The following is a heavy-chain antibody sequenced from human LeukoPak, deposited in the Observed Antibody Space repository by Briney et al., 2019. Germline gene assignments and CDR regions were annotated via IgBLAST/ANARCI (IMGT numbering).Heavy chain of an antibody. Sequence: KPSETLSLTCTVSGGSISSYYWSWIRQPPGKGLEWIGYIYYSGSTNYNPSLKSRVTISVDTSKNQFSLKLSSVTAADTAVYYCARERWDTVTEEYYFDYWGQGTLVTVSS. CDR3: ARERWDTVTEEYYFDY. J-gene: IGHJ4*02. CDR1: GGSISSYY. CDR2: IYYSGST. V-gene: IGHV4-59*01. D-gene: IGHD4-17*01.